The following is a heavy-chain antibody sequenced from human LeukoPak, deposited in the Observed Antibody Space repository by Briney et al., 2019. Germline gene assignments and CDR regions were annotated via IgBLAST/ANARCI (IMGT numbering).Heavy chain of an antibody. V-gene: IGHV4-31*02. J-gene: IGHJ4*02. CDR2: IYYSGST. CDR3: ARGWFGELHPIDY. Sequence: YWIGWVRQMPGKGLEWIGYIYYSGSTYYNPSLRSRVTISVDTSKNQFSLKLSSVTAADTAVYYCARGWFGELHPIDYWGQGTQVTVSS. D-gene: IGHD3-10*01. CDR1: Y.